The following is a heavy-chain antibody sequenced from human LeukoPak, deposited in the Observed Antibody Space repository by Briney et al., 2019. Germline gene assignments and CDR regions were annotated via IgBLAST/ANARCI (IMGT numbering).Heavy chain of an antibody. Sequence: ASVKVSCKASGYTSTRYGMNWVRQAPGQGLEWMGWINTNTANPTYAQGFTGRSVFSLDTSVSTAYLQISSLKADDTAVYYCARDRVLLSSQRDYYYYGMDVWGQGTTGTVSS. CDR2: INTNTANP. CDR1: GYTSTRYG. V-gene: IGHV7-4-1*02. J-gene: IGHJ6*02. CDR3: ARDRVLLSSQRDYYYYGMDV. D-gene: IGHD2-2*01.